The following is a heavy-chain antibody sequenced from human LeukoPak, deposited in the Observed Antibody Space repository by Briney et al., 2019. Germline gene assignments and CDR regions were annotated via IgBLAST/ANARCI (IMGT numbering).Heavy chain of an antibody. CDR1: GGSITSSPYH. CDR3: ARSMVTTDRNFDH. J-gene: IGHJ4*01. V-gene: IGHV4-39*07. Sequence: PSETLSLTCTVSGGSITSSPYHWAWIRQPPGRGPEWIGTVSHTGATQYSPSLTSRVTISLDTSKNQFSLSLNSVTAADTAIFYCARSMVTTDRNFDHWGQGTLVTASS. D-gene: IGHD2-21*02. CDR2: VSHTGAT.